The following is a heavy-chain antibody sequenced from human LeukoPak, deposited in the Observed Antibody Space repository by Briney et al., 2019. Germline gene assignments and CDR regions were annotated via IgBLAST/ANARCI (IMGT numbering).Heavy chain of an antibody. CDR2: MYLSGTT. V-gene: IGHV4-4*02. CDR3: AGLVGRYSSGLYYYYFDY. D-gene: IGHD3-22*01. Sequence: SETLSLTCTVSGDSINSLDLWSWVRQPPGKGLEWIGEMYLSGTTHSNPSVKSRVTISIDKSKTQFFLNLSSVTAADTAVYYCAGLVGRYSSGLYYYYFDYWGQGTLVTVSS. CDR1: GDSINSLDL. J-gene: IGHJ4*02.